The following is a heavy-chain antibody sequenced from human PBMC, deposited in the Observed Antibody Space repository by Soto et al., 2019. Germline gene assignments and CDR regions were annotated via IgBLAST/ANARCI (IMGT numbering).Heavy chain of an antibody. Sequence: EVQLLESGGGLVQPGGSLRLSCAASGFTFRSHAMSWVRQAPGKGREWVSSTIDSGGRLYHADSVTGRFTISRDKSKNTLYLQMNGLRADDTAIYYCAKDKMEQWLVGGYYDYWGQGALVTVSS. V-gene: IGHV3-23*01. J-gene: IGHJ4*02. CDR2: TIDSGGRL. D-gene: IGHD6-19*01. CDR1: GFTFRSHA. CDR3: AKDKMEQWLVGGYYDY.